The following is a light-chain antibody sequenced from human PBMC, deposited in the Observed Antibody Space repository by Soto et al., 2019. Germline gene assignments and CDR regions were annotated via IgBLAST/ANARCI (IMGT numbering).Light chain of an antibody. Sequence: DIQLTQSPSFLSASVGDRVTITCRASQGLSSYLAWYQQKPGMAPKLLIYSTSTLQSGVPARFSGSASGTEFTLTISSLHPEEFATYYCQQLNSYPITFGPGTKVDI. CDR3: QQLNSYPIT. CDR2: STS. V-gene: IGKV1-9*01. CDR1: QGLSSY. J-gene: IGKJ3*01.